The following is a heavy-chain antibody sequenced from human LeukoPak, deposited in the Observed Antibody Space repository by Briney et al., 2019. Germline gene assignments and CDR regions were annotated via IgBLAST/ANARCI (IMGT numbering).Heavy chain of an antibody. Sequence: GGFLRLSCAASGFTFSSYAMSWVRQAPGKGLEWVSAISGAYGTYYADSVKGRFTISRDNSKNTLYLQMNSLRAEDTAVYYCAKDGIGYYSSFDYWGQGTLVTVSS. CDR3: AKDGIGYYSSFDY. CDR2: ISGAYGT. J-gene: IGHJ4*02. CDR1: GFTFSSYA. V-gene: IGHV3-23*01. D-gene: IGHD6-13*01.